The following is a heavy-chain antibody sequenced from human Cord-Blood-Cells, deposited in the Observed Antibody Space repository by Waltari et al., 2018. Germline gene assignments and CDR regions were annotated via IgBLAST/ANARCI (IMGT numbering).Heavy chain of an antibody. D-gene: IGHD1-26*01. CDR1: GFTSRRCA. CDR2: ISYDGSNK. CDR3: AGGSYFHY. V-gene: IGHV3-30-3*01. J-gene: IGHJ4*02. Sequence: VQLVESGGGVGQPGRSLRLSCAASGFTSRRCALHWVRQAPGKGLEWVAVISYDGSNKYYADSVKGRFTISRDNSKNTLYLQMNSLRAEDTAVYYCAGGSYFHYWGQGTLVTVSS.